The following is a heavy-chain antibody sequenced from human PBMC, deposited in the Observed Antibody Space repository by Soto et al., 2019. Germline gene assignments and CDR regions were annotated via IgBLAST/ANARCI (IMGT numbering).Heavy chain of an antibody. V-gene: IGHV5-51*01. CDR1: GSSFPSDW. CDR3: ARIPQSTTRYYDYPSGTDL. CDR2: IYSTASDT. J-gene: IGHJ6*02. D-gene: IGHD3-3*01. Sequence: GESLKISCHGSGSSFPSDWLSCVRQRPGKGLEWMGSIYSTASDTRYSPSFQGHFTISADTSIRTAYLEWSSLKASDSGVYWSARIPQSTTRYYDYPSGTDLWGQGTTVTVSS.